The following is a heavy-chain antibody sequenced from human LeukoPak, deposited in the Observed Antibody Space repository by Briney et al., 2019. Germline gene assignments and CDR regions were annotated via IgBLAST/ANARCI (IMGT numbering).Heavy chain of an antibody. Sequence: ASVTVSCKASGYSFTSYYIYWVRQAPGQGLEWMGWINPNSGGTNYAQKFQGRVTMTRDTSISTAYMELRRLRSDDTAVYYCAREGRVDSAVVLFDYWGQGTLVTVS. D-gene: IGHD5-18*01. J-gene: IGHJ4*02. CDR1: GYSFTSYY. V-gene: IGHV1-2*02. CDR2: INPNSGGT. CDR3: AREGRVDSAVVLFDY.